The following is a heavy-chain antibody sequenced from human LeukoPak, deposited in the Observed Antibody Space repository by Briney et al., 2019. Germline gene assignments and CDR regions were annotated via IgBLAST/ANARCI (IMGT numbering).Heavy chain of an antibody. CDR1: GYTYTDYY. J-gene: IGHJ5*02. V-gene: IGHV1-2*02. CDR2: INPNSGVT. CDR3: ARADRLDGAPYLIGP. D-gene: IGHD2-21*01. Sequence: ASVKVSCKTSGYTYTDYYMHWVRQAPGQGLEWMGWINPNSGVTSSAQKFQGRVTMTRDTSITTVYMEVRWLTSDDTAIYYCARADRLDGAPYLIGPWGQGTLVTVSS.